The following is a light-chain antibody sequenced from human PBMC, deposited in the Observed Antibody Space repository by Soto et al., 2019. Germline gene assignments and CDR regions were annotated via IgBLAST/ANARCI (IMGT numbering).Light chain of an antibody. CDR2: DAS. J-gene: IGKJ1*01. CDR1: QRVSSY. CDR3: QRRSSLWT. V-gene: IGKV3-11*01. Sequence: EIVLTQSPATLSLSPGERATLSCRASQRVSSYLAWYQQKPGQAPRLLIYDASNRATGIPARFTGSGSGTDFTLTISSLEPEDFAVYYCQRRSSLWTFGQGTKVDIK.